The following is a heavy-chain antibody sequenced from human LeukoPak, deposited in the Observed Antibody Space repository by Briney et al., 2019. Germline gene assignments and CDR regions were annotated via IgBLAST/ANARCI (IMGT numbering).Heavy chain of an antibody. V-gene: IGHV4-59*01. CDR3: ARERGCGYDRRPDP. CDR2: IYYSGST. D-gene: IGHD3-22*01. CDR1: GGSISSYY. Sequence: SETLSLTCTVSGGSISSYYWSWIRQPPGKGLEWIGYIYYSGSTNYNPSLKSRVTISVDTSKNQFSLKLSSVTAADPAWYYCARERGCGYDRRPDPWGQGTLVTVSS. J-gene: IGHJ5*02.